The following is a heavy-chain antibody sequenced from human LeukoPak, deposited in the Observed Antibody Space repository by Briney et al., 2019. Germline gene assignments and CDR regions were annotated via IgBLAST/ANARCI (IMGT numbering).Heavy chain of an antibody. CDR1: GFTFSILG. V-gene: IGHV3-23*01. J-gene: IGHJ3*02. CDR3: AKDAFDM. Sequence: GGSLRLSCRASGFTFSILGMNWVRQAPGKGLEWVSAISGRGGSRYYADSVKGRFTISRDNSKNTLYLQMNSLRVEDTAVYYCAKDAFDMWGQGTMVTVSS. CDR2: ISGRGGSR.